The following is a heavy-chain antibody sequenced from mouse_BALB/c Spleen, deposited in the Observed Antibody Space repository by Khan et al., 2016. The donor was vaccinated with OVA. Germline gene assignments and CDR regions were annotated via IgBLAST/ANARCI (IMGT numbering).Heavy chain of an antibody. CDR2: IWTGGGT. V-gene: IGHV2-9-2*01. CDR1: GFSLTSYD. CDR3: VRRGNYYGSFYGYFDV. D-gene: IGHD1-1*01. Sequence: QVQLQQSGPGLVAPSQSLSITCTVSGFSLTSYDISWIRQPPGKGLEWLGVIWTGGGTNYNSAFMSRLSISKDTSKSQVFLKMNSLQSDDTAIYYCVRRGNYYGSFYGYFDVWGAGTTVTGSS. J-gene: IGHJ1*01.